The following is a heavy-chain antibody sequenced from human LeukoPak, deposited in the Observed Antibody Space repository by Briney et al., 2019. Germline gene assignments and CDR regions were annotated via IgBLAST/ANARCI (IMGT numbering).Heavy chain of an antibody. J-gene: IGHJ4*02. CDR1: GFTFSTYS. CDR2: ISSTSGTK. CDR3: ASSIVADGTSPFDY. V-gene: IGHV3-48*04. Sequence: PGGSLRLSCAASGFTFSTYSMNWVRQAPGKGLEWVSYISSTSGTKYCADSVKGRITISRDNAKNSLYLQMNSLRAEDTAVYYCASSIVADGTSPFDYWGQGTLVTVSS. D-gene: IGHD6-13*01.